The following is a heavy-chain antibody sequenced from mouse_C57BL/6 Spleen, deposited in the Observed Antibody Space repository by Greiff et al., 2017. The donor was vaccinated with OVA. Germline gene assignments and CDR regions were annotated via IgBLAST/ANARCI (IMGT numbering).Heavy chain of an antibody. CDR2: INPSSGYT. Sequence: VKLLESGAELAKPGASVKLSCKASGYTFTSYWMYWVKQRPGQGLEWIGYINPSSGYTKYNQKFKDKATLTADKSSSTAYMQLSSLTYEDSAVYYCARSLGDYDWYFEVWGTGTTVTVAS. CDR1: GYTFTSYW. V-gene: IGHV1-7*01. CDR3: ARSLGDYDWYFEV. D-gene: IGHD2-4*01. J-gene: IGHJ1*03.